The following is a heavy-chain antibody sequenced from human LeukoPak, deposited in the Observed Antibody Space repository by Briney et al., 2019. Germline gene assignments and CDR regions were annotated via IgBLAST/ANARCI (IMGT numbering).Heavy chain of an antibody. D-gene: IGHD6-19*01. CDR1: GFPFNIYS. J-gene: IGHJ4*02. CDR2: LSRSTTII. Sequence: GGSLRLSCAASGFPFNIYSMNWVRQAPGKGLEWISYLSRSTTIIYYADSVKGRFTISRDNAKNSLYLQMNSLRAEGTAIYYCARSGWYDDFDYLGQGTLVTVSS. V-gene: IGHV3-48*01. CDR3: ARSGWYDDFDY.